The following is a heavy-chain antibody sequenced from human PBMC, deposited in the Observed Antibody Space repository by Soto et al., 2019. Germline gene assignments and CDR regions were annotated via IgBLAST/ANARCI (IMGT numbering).Heavy chain of an antibody. J-gene: IGHJ6*02. V-gene: IGHV3-33*01. D-gene: IGHD6-13*01. Sequence: GGSLRLSCAASGFTFSSYGMHWVRQAPGKGLEWVAVIWYDGSNKYYADSVKGRFTISRDNSKNTLYLQMNSLRAEDTAVYYCARGAAAEPTYYYYGMDVWGQGTTVTVSS. CDR3: ARGAAAEPTYYYYGMDV. CDR2: IWYDGSNK. CDR1: GFTFSSYG.